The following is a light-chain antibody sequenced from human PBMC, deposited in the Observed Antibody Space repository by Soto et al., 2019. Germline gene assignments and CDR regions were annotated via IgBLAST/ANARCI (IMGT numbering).Light chain of an antibody. Sequence: DIQMTQSPSSLSASVGDRVTITCRASQSISSYLNWYQQKPGKAPKLLIYAASSLQSGVPSRFSGSGSGTDFTLPISRLQPGDFATYYCQQSYRKLTTFGQGNKVEI. CDR2: AAS. V-gene: IGKV1-39*01. CDR1: QSISSY. CDR3: QQSYRKLTT. J-gene: IGKJ1*01.